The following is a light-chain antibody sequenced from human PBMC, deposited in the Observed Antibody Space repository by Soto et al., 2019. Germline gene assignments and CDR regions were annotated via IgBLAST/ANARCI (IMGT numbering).Light chain of an antibody. CDR3: CSYAGSSAYV. CDR1: SSDVGSYNL. CDR2: ESS. V-gene: IGLV2-23*01. Sequence: QSALTQPASVSGSPGQSITISCTGTSSDVGSYNLVSWYQQHPGKAPKRMIYESSKRPSGVSNRFSGSKSGNTASLTISGLQAEDEADYYCCSYAGSSAYVFGTGTKVTVL. J-gene: IGLJ1*01.